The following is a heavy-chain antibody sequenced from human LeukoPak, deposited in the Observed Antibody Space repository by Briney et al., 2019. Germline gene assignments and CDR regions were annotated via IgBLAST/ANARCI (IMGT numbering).Heavy chain of an antibody. CDR3: ARGAYGSGRPFDY. J-gene: IGHJ4*02. CDR1: GFTFSNYA. D-gene: IGHD3-10*01. CDR2: ISSSSSYI. V-gene: IGHV3-21*01. Sequence: GGSLRLSCAASGFTFSNYALSWVRQAPGKGLEWVSSISSSSSYIYYADSVKGRFTISRDNAKNSLYLQMNSLRAEDTAVYYCARGAYGSGRPFDYWGQGTLVTVSS.